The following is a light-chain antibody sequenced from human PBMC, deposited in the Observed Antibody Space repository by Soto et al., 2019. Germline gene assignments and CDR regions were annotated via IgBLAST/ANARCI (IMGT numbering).Light chain of an antibody. Sequence: QSVLTQPPSASGSPGQSVTISCTGTSSDVGGYNYVSWYQQHPGKAPKLMIYEVSKRPSGVPDRFSGSKSGNTASLTVSGLQAEDEADYYCSSYAGRNNLGRYVFGTGNKVTVL. CDR3: SSYAGRNNLGRYV. CDR2: EVS. V-gene: IGLV2-8*01. CDR1: SSDVGGYNY. J-gene: IGLJ1*01.